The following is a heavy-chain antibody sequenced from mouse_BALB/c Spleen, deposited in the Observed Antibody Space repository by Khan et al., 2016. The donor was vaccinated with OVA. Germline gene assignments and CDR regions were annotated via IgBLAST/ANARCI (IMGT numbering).Heavy chain of an antibody. CDR1: GYTFTDYA. CDR2: ISTYSGNT. V-gene: IGHV1S137*01. CDR3: ATPTCDGYYDY. J-gene: IGHJ2*01. D-gene: IGHD2-3*01. Sequence: QVQLQQSGPELVRPGVSVKISCKGFGYTFTDYAMYWVKQSHAESLERIGLISTYSGNTNYNQQFKGKATMTVDKSPTTAYMELARLTSEDSAIPYCATPTCDGYYDYWGQGTPLTVSS.